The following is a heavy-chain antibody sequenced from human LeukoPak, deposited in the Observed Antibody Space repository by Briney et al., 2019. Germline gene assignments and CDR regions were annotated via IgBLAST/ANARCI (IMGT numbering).Heavy chain of an antibody. CDR1: VFTFSSYC. Sequence: GGCLRLSCAASVFTFSSYCMNWVRQAPWKGLEWVSYISSGSSTIYYADSVKGRFTISRDNAKNSLYVQMNGLRAEDTAVYYCARTLYSGSSFDYWGQGTLVTVSS. CDR3: ARTLYSGSSFDY. D-gene: IGHD1-26*01. J-gene: IGHJ4*02. V-gene: IGHV3-48*01. CDR2: ISSGSSTI.